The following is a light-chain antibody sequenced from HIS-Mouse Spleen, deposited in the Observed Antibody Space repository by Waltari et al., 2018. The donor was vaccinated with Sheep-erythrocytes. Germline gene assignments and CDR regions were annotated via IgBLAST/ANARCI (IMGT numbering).Light chain of an antibody. CDR3: QQFNSYLYT. J-gene: IGKJ2*01. CDR2: DAS. V-gene: IGKV1-13*02. CDR1: QGISSA. Sequence: AIQLTQSPSSLSASVGDRVTITFRASQGISSALAWYQQKPGKAPKLLIYDASSLESGVPSRFSGSGSGTDFTLTISSLQPEDFATYYCQQFNSYLYTFGQGTKVDIK.